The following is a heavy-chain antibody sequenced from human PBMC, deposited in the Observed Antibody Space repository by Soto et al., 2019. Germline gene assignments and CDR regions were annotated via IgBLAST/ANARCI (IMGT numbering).Heavy chain of an antibody. D-gene: IGHD6-13*01. Sequence: PGGSLRLSCAASGFTFSSYGMHWVRQAPGKGLEWVAVIWYDGSNKYYADSVKGRFTISRDNSKNTLYLQMNSLRAEDTAVYYCARDLAAGRVLSGRPMDVWGKGTTVTVSS. V-gene: IGHV3-33*01. CDR1: GFTFSSYG. CDR3: ARDLAAGRVLSGRPMDV. J-gene: IGHJ6*03. CDR2: IWYDGSNK.